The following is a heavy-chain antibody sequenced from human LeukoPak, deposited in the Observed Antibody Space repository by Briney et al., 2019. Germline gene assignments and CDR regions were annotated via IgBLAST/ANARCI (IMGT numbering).Heavy chain of an antibody. CDR3: AKSNGYGLVDI. CDR1: GASISSYY. V-gene: IGHV4-59*12. CDR2: IFYSGST. D-gene: IGHD3-10*01. J-gene: IGHJ3*02. Sequence: SETLSLTCTVSGASISSYYWGWVRQPPGKGLEWIGNIFYSGSTYYSPSLKSRVTISLDTSRNQFSLKLNSVTAADTAVYYCAKSNGYGLVDIWGQGTMVTVSS.